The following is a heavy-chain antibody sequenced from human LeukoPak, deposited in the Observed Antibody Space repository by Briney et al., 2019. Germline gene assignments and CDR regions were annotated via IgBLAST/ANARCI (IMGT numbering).Heavy chain of an antibody. Sequence: GGSLRLSCAASGFSLSSYGMNWARQAPGKGLEWVGGIKFDGIQEFYADSVKGRFTVSKDTSKNTLHLQMDSLRAEDTAVYYCASGSLGHYYDSSGYEYWGQGTLVTVSS. CDR3: ASGSLGHYYDSSGYEY. V-gene: IGHV3-33*05. CDR1: GFSLSSYG. CDR2: IKFDGIQE. D-gene: IGHD3-22*01. J-gene: IGHJ4*02.